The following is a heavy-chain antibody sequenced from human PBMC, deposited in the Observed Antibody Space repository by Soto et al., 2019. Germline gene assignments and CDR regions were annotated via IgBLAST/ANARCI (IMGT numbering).Heavy chain of an antibody. V-gene: IGHV3-33*01. CDR3: ARKEAYYYYMDV. CDR1: GFTFSSYG. CDR2: IWYDGSNK. J-gene: IGHJ6*03. Sequence: PGGSLRLSCAASGFTFSSYGMHWVRQAPGKGLEWVAVIWYDGSNKYYADSVKGRFTISRDNSKNTLYLQMNSLRAEDTAVYYCARKEAYYYYMDVWGKGTTVTVSS.